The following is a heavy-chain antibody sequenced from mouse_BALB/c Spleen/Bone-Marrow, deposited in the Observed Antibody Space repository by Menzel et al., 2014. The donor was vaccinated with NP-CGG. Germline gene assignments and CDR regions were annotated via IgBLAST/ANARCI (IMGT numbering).Heavy chain of an antibody. J-gene: IGHJ4*01. CDR2: INSNGGRT. Sequence: EVQLVESGGGLVQPGGSLKLSCAVSGFTFSSYGMSWARQIPDKRLELVATINSNGGRTYYPDSVKGRFTISRDNAKNTLFLQMSSLKSEDTAMYYCARDSLLRSLYAMDYWGQGTSVPVSS. D-gene: IGHD1-2*01. CDR3: ARDSLLRSLYAMDY. V-gene: IGHV5-6-3*01. CDR1: GFTFSSYG.